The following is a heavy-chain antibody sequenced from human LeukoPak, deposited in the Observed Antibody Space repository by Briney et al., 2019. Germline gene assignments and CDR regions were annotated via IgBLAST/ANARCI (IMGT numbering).Heavy chain of an antibody. D-gene: IGHD2-8*01. J-gene: IGHJ4*02. CDR2: INLSGGST. V-gene: IGHV1-46*01. CDR1: GYTFTSYH. Sequence: ASVKVSCKASGYTFTSYHMHWVRQAPGQGLEWMGQINLSGGSTTYAQKFRGRVTMTRDTSTSTVYMELSSLRSEDTAVYYCARDYVDDIPMIKDYWGQGTLVTVSS. CDR3: ARDYVDDIPMIKDY.